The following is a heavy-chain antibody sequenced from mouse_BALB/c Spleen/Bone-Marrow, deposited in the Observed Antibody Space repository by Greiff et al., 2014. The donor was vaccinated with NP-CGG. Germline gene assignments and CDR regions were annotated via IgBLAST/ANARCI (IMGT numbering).Heavy chain of an antibody. D-gene: IGHD1-1*01. CDR3: ARGYYGSSLVY. CDR1: GYTFTSYW. Sequence: QVPLQQSGAELAKPGASVKMSCKASGYTFTSYWMHWVKQRPGQGLEWIGYINPSTGYTEYNQKFKDKATLTADKSSSTAYMQLSSLTSEDSAVYYCARGYYGSSLVYWGQGTLVTVSA. CDR2: INPSTGYT. V-gene: IGHV1-7*01. J-gene: IGHJ3*01.